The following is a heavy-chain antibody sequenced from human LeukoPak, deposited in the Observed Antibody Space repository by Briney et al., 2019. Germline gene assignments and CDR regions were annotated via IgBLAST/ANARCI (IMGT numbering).Heavy chain of an antibody. J-gene: IGHJ3*02. CDR3: ARECLMVGVYDAFDI. CDR1: GFTFSSYG. CDR2: INRGSSTI. V-gene: IGHV3-48*02. Sequence: PGGSLRLSCVVSGFTFSSYGMNCVRQAPGKGLEWVSYINRGSSTIYYADSVKGRFIIARDNAKNSLYLKMKSLRDEDTAVYYCARECLMVGVYDAFDIWGQGTMVTVSS. D-gene: IGHD1-26*01.